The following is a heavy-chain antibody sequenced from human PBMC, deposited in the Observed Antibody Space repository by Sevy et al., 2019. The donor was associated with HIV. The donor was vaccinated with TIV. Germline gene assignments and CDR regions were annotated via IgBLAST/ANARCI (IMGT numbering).Heavy chain of an antibody. CDR2: IKQDGSEK. V-gene: IGHV3-7*01. CDR1: GFTFSSYW. J-gene: IGHJ3*02. Sequence: GGSLRLSCAASGFTFSSYWMSWVRQAPGKGLEWVANIKQDGSEKYYVDSVKGRFTISRDNAKNSLYLQMNSLRAEDTAVYYCARVICSSTSCYKPVHAFDIWGQGTMVTVPS. D-gene: IGHD2-2*02. CDR3: ARVICSSTSCYKPVHAFDI.